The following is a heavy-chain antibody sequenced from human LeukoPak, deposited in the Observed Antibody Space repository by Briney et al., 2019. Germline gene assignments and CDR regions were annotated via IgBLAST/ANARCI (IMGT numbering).Heavy chain of an antibody. J-gene: IGHJ4*02. CDR3: ARQAPSYGRGDFDY. V-gene: IGHV4-59*08. CDR2: IYYSGST. Sequence: PSETLSLTCTVSGGSISSYYWSWIRQPAGKGLQWIGRIYYSGSTNYNPSLKSRVTISVDTSKNPFSLKLSSVTAADTAVYYCARQAPSYGRGDFDYWGQGTLVTVSS. D-gene: IGHD5-18*01. CDR1: GGSISSYY.